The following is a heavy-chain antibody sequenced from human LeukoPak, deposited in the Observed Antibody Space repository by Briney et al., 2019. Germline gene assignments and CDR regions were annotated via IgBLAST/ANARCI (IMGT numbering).Heavy chain of an antibody. CDR2: INRVESST. J-gene: IGHJ5*02. CDR1: GFPFSSYW. D-gene: IGHD2-8*01. Sequence: PGGSLTLSCVASGFPFSSYWMHWVRQAPGKGLVWVSRINRVESSTSYADSVKGRFTISRDNAKNTLYLQVNRLRGEEPAVYYWGEDTGYCTNGVCSFDPWGQGTLVSVSS. CDR3: GEDTGYCTNGVCSFDP. V-gene: IGHV3-74*01.